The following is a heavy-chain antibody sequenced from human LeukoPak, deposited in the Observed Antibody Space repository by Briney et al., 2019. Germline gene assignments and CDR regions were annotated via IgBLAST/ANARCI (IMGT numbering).Heavy chain of an antibody. D-gene: IGHD2-2*02. CDR3: ARSRHCSSTSCYTNWFDP. CDR1: GFTFSSYS. Sequence: SGGSLRLSCAASGFTFSSYSMNWVRQAPGEGLEWVSYISSSSSTVYYADSVKGRFAISRDNAKNSLYLQMNSLRAEDTAVYYCARSRHCSSTSCYTNWFDPWGQGTLVTVSS. V-gene: IGHV3-48*01. CDR2: ISSSSSTV. J-gene: IGHJ5*02.